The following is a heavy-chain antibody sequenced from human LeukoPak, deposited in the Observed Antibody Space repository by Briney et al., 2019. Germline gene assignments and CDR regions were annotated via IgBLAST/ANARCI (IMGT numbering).Heavy chain of an antibody. J-gene: IGHJ4*02. D-gene: IGHD5-12*01. CDR1: GGSISSYY. CDR2: IYYSGRT. V-gene: IGHV4-59*01. Sequence: SETLSLTCTVSGGSISSYYWSWIRQPPGKGLEWIGYIYYSGRTNYNPSLKSRVTISVDTSKNQFSLKLSSVTAADTAVYYCAGYSGYANFDYWGQGTLVTVSS. CDR3: AGYSGYANFDY.